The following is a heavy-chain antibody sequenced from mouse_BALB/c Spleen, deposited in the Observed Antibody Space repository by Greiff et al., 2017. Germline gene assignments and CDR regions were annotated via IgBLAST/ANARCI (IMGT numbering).Heavy chain of an antibody. CDR3: ARRDVRRGFDY. D-gene: IGHD2-14*01. CDR2: ILPGSGST. Sequence: QVQLQQSGAELMKPGASVKISCKATGYTFSSYWIEWVKQRPGHGLEWIGEILPGSGSTNYNEKFKGKATFTADTSSNTAYMQLSSLTSEDSAVYYCARRDVRRGFDYWGQGTTLTVSS. J-gene: IGHJ2*01. V-gene: IGHV1-9*01. CDR1: GYTFSSYW.